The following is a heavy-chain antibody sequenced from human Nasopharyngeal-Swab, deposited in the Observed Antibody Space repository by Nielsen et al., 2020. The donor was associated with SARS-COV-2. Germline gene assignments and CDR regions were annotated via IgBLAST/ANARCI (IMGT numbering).Heavy chain of an antibody. CDR3: ATSGSSVTAGVNMDV. V-gene: IGHV4-4*02. J-gene: IGHJ6*03. D-gene: IGHD6-13*01. Sequence: WIRQPPGKGLEWIGEIYQSGNTNYNPSLKSRVSISLDKSKNQFSLNLTSVTAADTAVYYCATSGSSVTAGVNMDVWGKGTTVTV. CDR2: IYQSGNT.